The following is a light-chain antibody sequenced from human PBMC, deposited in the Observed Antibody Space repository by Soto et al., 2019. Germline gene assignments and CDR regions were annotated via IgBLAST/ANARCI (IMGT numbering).Light chain of an antibody. Sequence: EIVLTQSPATLSLSPGERATLSCRASQSVSSFLSWYQQKPGQAPRLLIFDASNRATGIPARFSGSGSGTDFTLTISSLEPEDFAVYSCHQRSIWSFTFGPGTKVDIK. CDR2: DAS. CDR1: QSVSSF. V-gene: IGKV3-11*01. J-gene: IGKJ3*01. CDR3: HQRSIWSFT.